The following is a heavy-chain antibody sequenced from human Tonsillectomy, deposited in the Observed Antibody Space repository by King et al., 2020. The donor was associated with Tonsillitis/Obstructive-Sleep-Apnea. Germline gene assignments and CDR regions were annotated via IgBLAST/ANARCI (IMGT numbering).Heavy chain of an antibody. J-gene: IGHJ4*02. Sequence: VQLVESGGGLVQPGGSLRLCCAASEFTFTSHAMTWVRQAPGKGLEWVSTISGSGDSTYYTDTVKGRFTISRDNSKNTLNLHMSSLRAEDTALYYCASTHYGSGTYYYFDYWGQGTLVTVSS. CDR3: ASTHYGSGTYYYFDY. CDR2: ISGSGDST. CDR1: EFTFTSHA. D-gene: IGHD3-10*01. V-gene: IGHV3-23*04.